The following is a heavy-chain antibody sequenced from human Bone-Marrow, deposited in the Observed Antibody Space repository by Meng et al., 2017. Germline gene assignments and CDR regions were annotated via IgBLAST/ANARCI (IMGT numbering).Heavy chain of an antibody. V-gene: IGHV4-34*01. CDR3: ARGRVFRRTIFGVVIFDY. J-gene: IGHJ4*02. CDR1: GGAFSGDY. D-gene: IGHD3-3*01. Sequence: QVHRRHWGAGLLKPSETLSLTCAVYGGAFSGDYWSWNRQPPGKGLEWIGEINHSGSTNYNPSLKSRVTISVDTSKNQFSLKLSSVTAADTAVYYCARGRVFRRTIFGVVIFDYWGQGTLVTVSS. CDR2: INHSGST.